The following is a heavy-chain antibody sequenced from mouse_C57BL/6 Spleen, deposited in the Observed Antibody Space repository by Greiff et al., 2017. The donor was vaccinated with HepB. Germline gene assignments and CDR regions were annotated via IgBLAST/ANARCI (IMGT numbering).Heavy chain of an antibody. Sequence: EVKLVESGGGLVKPGGSLKLSCAASGFTFSDYGMHWVRQAPEKGLEWVAYISSGSSTIYYADTVKGRFTISRDNAKNTLFLQMTSLRSEDTAMYYCARPGLLFYAMDYWGQGTSVTVSS. V-gene: IGHV5-17*01. D-gene: IGHD1-1*01. CDR1: GFTFSDYG. CDR2: ISSGSSTI. J-gene: IGHJ4*01. CDR3: ARPGLLFYAMDY.